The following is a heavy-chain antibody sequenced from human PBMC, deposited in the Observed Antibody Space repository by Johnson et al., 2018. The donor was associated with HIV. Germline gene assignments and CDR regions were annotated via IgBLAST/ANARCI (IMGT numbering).Heavy chain of an antibody. CDR2: VNPNGDST. CDR1: QFIFSNYY. V-gene: IGHV3-25*03. J-gene: IGHJ3*02. CDR3: FIAPDAFDI. D-gene: IGHD6-13*01. Sequence: GGGLAKPAWSPRLSCAASQFIFSNYYMNCVRQAPGNGLELVGQVNPNGDSTYLIDSGKDRFNTSRDKAKNTLHLQTNSLRAEDTAVYYCFIAPDAFDIWGQGTMVTVSS.